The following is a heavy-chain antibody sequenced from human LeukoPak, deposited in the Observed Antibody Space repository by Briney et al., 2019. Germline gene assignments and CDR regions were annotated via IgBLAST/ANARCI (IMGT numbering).Heavy chain of an antibody. CDR2: IYTGGST. J-gene: IGHJ4*02. CDR1: GGSISSYY. CDR3: AREEMATIDY. V-gene: IGHV4-4*07. Sequence: PSETLSLTCTVSGGSISSYYWNWIRQPAGKGLEWVGRIYTGGSTNYNPSLNIRVTMSVDTSKNQFSLKLSSVTAADTAVYYCAREEMATIDYWGQGTLVTVSS. D-gene: IGHD5-24*01.